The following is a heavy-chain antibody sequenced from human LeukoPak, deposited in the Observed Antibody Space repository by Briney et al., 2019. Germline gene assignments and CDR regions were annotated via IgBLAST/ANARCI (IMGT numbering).Heavy chain of an antibody. CDR3: ARSPPWAPLDY. CDR2: IYSVNRT. J-gene: IGHJ4*02. CDR1: GFTVSYNY. V-gene: IGHV3-66*01. Sequence: PGGSLRLSCAASGFTVSYNYMSWVRQAPGKGLEWVSVIYSVNRTSYSDSVKGRFTISRDSSKNTLCLQMNSLRAEDTAVYYCARSPPWAPLDYWGQGTLVTVSS.